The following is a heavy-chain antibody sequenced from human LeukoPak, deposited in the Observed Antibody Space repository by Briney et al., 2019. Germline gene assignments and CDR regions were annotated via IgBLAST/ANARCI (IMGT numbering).Heavy chain of an antibody. V-gene: IGHV4-59*01. J-gene: IGHJ6*02. CDR2: IYYSGST. CDR3: ARVPGYSSGWYLGYGTDV. Sequence: SETLSLTCTVSGGSISSYYWSWIRQPPGKGLEWIGYIYYSGSTNYNPSLKSRVTISVDTSKNQFSLKLSSVTAADTAVYYCARVPGYSSGWYLGYGTDVWGQGTTVTVSS. D-gene: IGHD6-19*01. CDR1: GGSISSYY.